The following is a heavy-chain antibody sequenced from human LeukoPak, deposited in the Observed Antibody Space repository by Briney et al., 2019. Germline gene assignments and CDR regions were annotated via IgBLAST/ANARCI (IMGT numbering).Heavy chain of an antibody. V-gene: IGHV3-23*01. CDR3: GTLGVMWEIDY. CDR1: GFTFSGSG. J-gene: IGHJ4*02. Sequence: GGSLRLSCAASGFTFSGSGMSWVRQAPGKGLEWISSSGDSDGSTYYADSLKGRFTISRDNTKSTVYLQMNSLRPEDTAVYYCGTLGVMWEIDYWGQGALVTVSS. D-gene: IGHD1-26*01. CDR2: SGDSDGST.